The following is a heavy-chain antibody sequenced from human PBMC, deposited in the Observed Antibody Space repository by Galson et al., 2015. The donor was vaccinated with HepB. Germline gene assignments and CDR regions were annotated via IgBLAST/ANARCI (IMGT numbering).Heavy chain of an antibody. D-gene: IGHD5-18*01. CDR1: GFTFSSYW. CDR2: INSDGSST. CDR3: ARDTAMDYYFDY. Sequence: SLRLSCAASGFTFSSYWMHWVRHAPGKGLVWVSRINSDGSSTSYADSVKGRFTISRDNAKNTLYLQMNSLRAEDTAVYYCARDTAMDYYFDYWGQGTLVTVSS. V-gene: IGHV3-74*01. J-gene: IGHJ4*02.